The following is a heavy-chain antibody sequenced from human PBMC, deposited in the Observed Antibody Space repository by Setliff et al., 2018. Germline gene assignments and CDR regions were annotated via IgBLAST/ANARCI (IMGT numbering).Heavy chain of an antibody. CDR1: GGSISSRSYY. CDR2: IYHSGSS. V-gene: IGHV4-39*06. J-gene: IGHJ6*02. D-gene: IGHD3-16*01. Sequence: PSETLSLTCTVSGGSISSRSYYWGWIRQPPGKGLEWIGSIYHSGSSYYNPSLRSRVTISVDTSNNQFVLNLKAVTAADTAVYYCARDRTAYTYGLDVWGQGTTVTVSS. CDR3: ARDRTAYTYGLDV.